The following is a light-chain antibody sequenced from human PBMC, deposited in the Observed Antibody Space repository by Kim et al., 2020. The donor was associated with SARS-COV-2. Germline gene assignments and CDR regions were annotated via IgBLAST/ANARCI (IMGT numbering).Light chain of an antibody. J-gene: IGKJ5*01. CDR2: DAS. Sequence: DIQMTQSPSSLSASVGDRVTITCQASQDIKKFLNWYQQKAGKAPKLLMYDASNLEVGVQSRFSGSGSGTDFTFTISSLQAEDIATYYCQQYDNLPITFGQGTRLEIK. CDR1: QDIKKF. CDR3: QQYDNLPIT. V-gene: IGKV1-33*01.